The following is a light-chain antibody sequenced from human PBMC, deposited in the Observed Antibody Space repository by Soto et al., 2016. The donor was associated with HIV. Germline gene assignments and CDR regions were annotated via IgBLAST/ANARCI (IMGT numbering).Light chain of an antibody. J-gene: IGKJ4*02. V-gene: IGKV2-30*02. CDR2: KVS. CDR3: MQGTQ. Sequence: DVVMTQSPLSLPVTLGQPASISCRSSQSLVRSDGDTYLNWFQQRPGQSPRRLIYKVSNRDSGVPDRFSGSGSGTDFTPKISRVEAEDVGTYYCMQGTQFGGGTRVDIK. CDR1: QSLVRSDGDTY.